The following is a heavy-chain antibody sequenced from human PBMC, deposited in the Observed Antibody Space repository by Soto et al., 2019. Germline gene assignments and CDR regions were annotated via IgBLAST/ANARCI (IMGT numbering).Heavy chain of an antibody. CDR2: IYHTGNT. CDR1: GGSVNTGDNY. CDR3: AREPLDGMDV. V-gene: IGHV4-30-4*01. J-gene: IGHJ6*02. Sequence: HVQLHQSGPRLVKPSQTLSLECSVIGGSVNTGDNYWSWVRQSPGRGLEWFGYIYHTGNTFYNPALENRVTMSVDASKNQFSLTLTSVTAADTAVYFCAREPLDGMDVWGQGTNVTVSS.